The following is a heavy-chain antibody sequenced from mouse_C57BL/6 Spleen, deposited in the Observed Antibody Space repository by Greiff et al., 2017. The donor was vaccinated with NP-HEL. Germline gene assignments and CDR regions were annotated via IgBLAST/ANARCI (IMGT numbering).Heavy chain of an antibody. D-gene: IGHD1-1*01. CDR3: TASITTVVAAPFYYYAMDY. CDR2: IRLKSDNYAT. CDR1: GFTFSNYW. Sequence: EVQLVESGGGLVQPGGSMKLSCVASGFTFSNYWMNWVRQSPEKGLEWVAQIRLKSDNYATHYAESVKGRFTISRDDSKSSVYLQMNNLRAEDTGIYYCTASITTVVAAPFYYYAMDYWGQGTSVTVSS. J-gene: IGHJ4*01. V-gene: IGHV6-3*01.